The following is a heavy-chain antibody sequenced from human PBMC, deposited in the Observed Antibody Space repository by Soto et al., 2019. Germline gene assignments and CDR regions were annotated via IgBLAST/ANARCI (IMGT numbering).Heavy chain of an antibody. CDR1: GFTVSNNY. V-gene: IGHV3-66*01. D-gene: IGHD3-22*01. CDR3: ARDPTDSRTSDY. Sequence: GGSLRLSCAASGFTVSNNYLSWVRQALGKGLEWVSVIYSDGRTYYADSVKGRFTISRDNSKNTLYLQMISLRVEDTAVYYCARDPTDSRTSDYWGQGT. CDR2: IYSDGRT. J-gene: IGHJ4*02.